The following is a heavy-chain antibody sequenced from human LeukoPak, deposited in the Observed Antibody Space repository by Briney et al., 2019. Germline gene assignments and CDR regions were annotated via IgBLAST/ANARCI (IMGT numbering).Heavy chain of an antibody. CDR1: GGSFSGYY. Sequence: SETLSLTCAVYGGSFSGYYWSWIRQPPGKGLEWIGEINHSGSTNYNPSLKSRVIISVDTSKNQFSLKLSSVTAADTAVYYCARARGVGGYSYGLPYNWFDPWGQGTLVTVSS. D-gene: IGHD5-18*01. CDR3: ARARGVGGYSYGLPYNWFDP. J-gene: IGHJ5*02. CDR2: INHSGST. V-gene: IGHV4-34*01.